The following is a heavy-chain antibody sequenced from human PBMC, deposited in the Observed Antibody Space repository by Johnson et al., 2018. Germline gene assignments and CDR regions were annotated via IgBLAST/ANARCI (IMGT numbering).Heavy chain of an antibody. Sequence: EVQLVESGGGLVKPGGSLRLSCTASGFTLSSYNMNWVRQPPGKGLEWVSSITSSGGDIYYADSVKGRFTISGDNAKNSLYLQTNSLRAEDTAVYYCAREGIAYYYMDVWGKGTTVTVSS. J-gene: IGHJ6*03. CDR1: GFTLSSYN. V-gene: IGHV3-21*01. CDR2: ITSSGGDI. CDR3: AREGIAYYYMDV. D-gene: IGHD6-13*01.